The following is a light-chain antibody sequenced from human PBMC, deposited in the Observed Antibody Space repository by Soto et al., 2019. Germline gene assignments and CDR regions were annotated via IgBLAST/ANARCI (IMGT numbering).Light chain of an antibody. CDR3: QQYGSSPPFT. CDR2: GAS. J-gene: IGKJ3*01. V-gene: IGKV3-20*01. Sequence: EIVLTQSPGTLSLSPGERATLSCRASQSVSSTYVAWYQQNPGQAPRLLIYGASSRATGIPDRFSGSGSGTDFTLTISRLEPEDFAVYFCQQYGSSPPFTLGHGTKVDIK. CDR1: QSVSSTY.